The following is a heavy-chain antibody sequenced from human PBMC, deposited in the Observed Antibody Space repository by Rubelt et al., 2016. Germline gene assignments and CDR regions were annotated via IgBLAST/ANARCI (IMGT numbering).Heavy chain of an antibody. CDR1: GFSFSTYW. CDR3: ARGLYYYGSWTPADY. V-gene: IGHV3-7*04. Sequence: EVQLVESGGGLVQPGGSLRLSCAASGFSFSTYWMNWVRQAPGKGPEWVANIQQDGSEKYYVDSVKGRFTISRDNAKNSLYLKLSSLRAWDTAVYYCARGLYYYGSWTPADYWGQGTLVTVSS. D-gene: IGHD3-10*01. CDR2: IQQDGSEK. J-gene: IGHJ4*02.